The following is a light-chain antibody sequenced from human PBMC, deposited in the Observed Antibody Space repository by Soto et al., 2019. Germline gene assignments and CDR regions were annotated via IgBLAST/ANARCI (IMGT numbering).Light chain of an antibody. V-gene: IGLV7-46*01. CDR3: LLSYSGADWV. CDR2: DTS. Sequence: QAVVTQEPSLTVSPGGTVTLTCGSSTGAVTSGHYPYWFQQKPGQAPRTLIYDTSNKHSWTPARFSGSLLGGKAALTLSGAQPEDEAEYYCLLSYSGADWVFGGGTKVT. CDR1: TGAVTSGHY. J-gene: IGLJ3*02.